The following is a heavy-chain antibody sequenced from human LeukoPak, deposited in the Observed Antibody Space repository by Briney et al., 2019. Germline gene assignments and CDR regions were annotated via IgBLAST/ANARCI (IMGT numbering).Heavy chain of an antibody. Sequence: ASVKVSCKASGYTFTGYYMHWVRQAPGQGLEWMGRINPNSGGTNYAQKFQGRVTMTGDTSISTAYIELSRLRSDDTAVYYCARAKTVAGSKLFDYWGQGTLVTVSS. D-gene: IGHD6-19*01. CDR1: GYTFTGYY. J-gene: IGHJ4*02. V-gene: IGHV1-2*06. CDR2: INPNSGGT. CDR3: ARAKTVAGSKLFDY.